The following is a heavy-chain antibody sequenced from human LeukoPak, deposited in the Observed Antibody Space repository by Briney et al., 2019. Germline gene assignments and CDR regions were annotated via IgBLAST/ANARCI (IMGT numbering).Heavy chain of an antibody. CDR3: ARDSPRNGYSYGLVGFDY. CDR1: GYTFTSYG. Sequence: ASVKVFCKASGYTFTSYGISWVRQAPGQGLEWMGWISAYNGNTNYAQKLQGRVTMTTDTSTSTAYMELRSLRSDDTAVYYCARDSPRNGYSYGLVGFDYWGQGTLVTVSS. J-gene: IGHJ4*02. D-gene: IGHD5-18*01. CDR2: ISAYNGNT. V-gene: IGHV1-18*01.